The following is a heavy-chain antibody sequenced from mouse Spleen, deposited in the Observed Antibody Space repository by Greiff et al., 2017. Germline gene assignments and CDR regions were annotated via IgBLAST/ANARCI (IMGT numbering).Heavy chain of an antibody. CDR2: ISSGGSYT. CDR3: ARVTTANYYFDY. CDR1: GFTFSSYG. Sequence: EVQVVESGGDLVKPGGSLKLSCAASGFTFSSYGMSWVRQTPDKRLEWVATISSGGSYTYYPDSVKGRFTISRDNAKNTLYLQMSSLKSEDTAMYYCARVTTANYYFDYWGQGTTLTVSS. D-gene: IGHD1-2*01. J-gene: IGHJ2*01. V-gene: IGHV5-6*01.